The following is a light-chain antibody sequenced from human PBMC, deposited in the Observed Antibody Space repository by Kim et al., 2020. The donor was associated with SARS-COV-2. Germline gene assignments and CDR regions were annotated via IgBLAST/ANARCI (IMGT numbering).Light chain of an antibody. V-gene: IGKV1-5*03. CDR2: KAS. CDR3: QQYSLYPVT. CDR1: QNIYSW. J-gene: IGKJ4*01. Sequence: FVGDRVTITCRASQNIYSWLAWYQQKPGNAPKLLIYKASSLESGVPSRFSGSGSGTEFTLSISSLQPDDFATYYCQQYSLYPVTFGGGTKVDIK.